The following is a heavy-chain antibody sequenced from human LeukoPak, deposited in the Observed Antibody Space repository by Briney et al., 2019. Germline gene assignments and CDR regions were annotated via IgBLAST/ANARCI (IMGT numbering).Heavy chain of an antibody. J-gene: IGHJ4*02. CDR3: ARADYGDYKGRWFFDY. D-gene: IGHD4-17*01. CDR2: IYSGGST. CDR1: GFTVSSNY. Sequence: AGGSLRLSCVASGFTVSSNYMSWVRQAPGKGLEWVSFIYSGGSTYYADSVKGRFTISRDNSKNTLYLQMNSLRAEDTAVYYCARADYGDYKGRWFFDYWGQGTLVTVSS. V-gene: IGHV3-53*01.